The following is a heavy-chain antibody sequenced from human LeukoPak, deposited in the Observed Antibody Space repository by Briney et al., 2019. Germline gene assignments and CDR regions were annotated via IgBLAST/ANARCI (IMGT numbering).Heavy chain of an antibody. CDR3: AKRGVVIRVILVGFHKEAYYFDS. J-gene: IGHJ4*02. V-gene: IGHV3-23*01. Sequence: GGSLRLSCAVSGITLSNYGMSWVRQAPGKGLEWVAGISDSGGRTNYADPVKGRFTISRDNPKNTLYLQMNSLRAEDTAVYFCAKRGVVIRVILVGFHKEAYYFDSWGQGALVTVSS. CDR2: ISDSGGRT. D-gene: IGHD3-22*01. CDR1: GITLSNYG.